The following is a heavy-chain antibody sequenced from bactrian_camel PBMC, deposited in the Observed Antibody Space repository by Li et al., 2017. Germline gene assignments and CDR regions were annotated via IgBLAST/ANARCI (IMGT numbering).Heavy chain of an antibody. CDR1: GFTFSSYW. D-gene: IGHD3*01. CDR3: VSGRAPYGSGLFGY. V-gene: IGHV3S6*01. J-gene: IGHJ6*01. CDR2: IEGDGDLT. Sequence: HVQLVESGGGLVQPGGSLRLSCVASGFTFSSYWMYWVRQAPGKGLEWVSSIEGDGDLTYYADSVKGRFAISRDNAKNTVYLQMNSLKPEDTAVYYCVSGRAPYGSGLFGYWGRGTQVTVS.